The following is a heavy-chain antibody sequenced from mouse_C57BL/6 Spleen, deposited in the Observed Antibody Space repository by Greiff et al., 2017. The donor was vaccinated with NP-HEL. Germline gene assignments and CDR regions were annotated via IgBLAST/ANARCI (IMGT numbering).Heavy chain of an antibody. D-gene: IGHD3-1*01. CDR3: ARSGDGVFAY. J-gene: IGHJ3*01. CDR2: ISSGSSTI. Sequence: VMLVESGGGLVKPGGSLKLSCAASGFTFSDYGMHWVRQAPEKGLEWVAYISSGSSTIYYADTVKGRFTISRDNAKNTLFLQMTSLRSEDTAMYYCARSGDGVFAYWGQGTLVTVSA. CDR1: GFTFSDYG. V-gene: IGHV5-17*01.